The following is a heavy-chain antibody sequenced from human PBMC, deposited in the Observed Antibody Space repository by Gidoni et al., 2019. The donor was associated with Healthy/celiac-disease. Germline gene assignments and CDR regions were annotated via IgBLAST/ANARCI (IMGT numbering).Heavy chain of an antibody. D-gene: IGHD3-22*01. CDR2: ISYDGSNK. CDR3: AREPSPLRALLDRHDAFDI. Sequence: QVQLVESGGGVVQPGRSLRLSCAASGFTFSSYAMHWVRQAPGKGLEWVAVISYDGSNKYYADSVKGRFTISRDNSKNTLYLQMNSLRAEDTAVYYCAREPSPLRALLDRHDAFDIWGQGTMVTVSS. J-gene: IGHJ3*02. V-gene: IGHV3-30-3*01. CDR1: GFTFSSYA.